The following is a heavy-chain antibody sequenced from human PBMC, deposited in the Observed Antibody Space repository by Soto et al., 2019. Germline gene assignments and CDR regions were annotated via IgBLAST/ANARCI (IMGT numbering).Heavy chain of an antibody. CDR1: GFTLSSHA. CDR3: AKVGGGQIVVGPFDY. V-gene: IGHV3-23*01. Sequence: GGSLRLSCAASGFTLSSHAMTWVRQAPGKGLEWVSVISYSGETTFYADSVRGRFTIFRDNSKNTLDLQMNSLRAEDTAVYYCAKVGGGQIVVGPFDYWGQGTLVTVSS. D-gene: IGHD2-21*01. CDR2: ISYSGETT. J-gene: IGHJ4*02.